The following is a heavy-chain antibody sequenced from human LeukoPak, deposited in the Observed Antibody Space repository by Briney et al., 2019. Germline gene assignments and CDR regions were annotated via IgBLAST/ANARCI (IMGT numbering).Heavy chain of an antibody. D-gene: IGHD3-3*01. CDR3: ARVDYDFWSGYSKYFDY. V-gene: IGHV4-59*08. CDR1: GGSISSYY. J-gene: IGHJ4*02. CDR2: IYYSGST. Sequence: SETLSLTCTVSGGSISSYYWSWIRQPPGKGLEWIGYIYYSGSTNYNPSLKSRVTISLDTSKNQFSLKLSPVTAADTAVYYCARVDYDFWSGYSKYFDYWGQGTLVTVSS.